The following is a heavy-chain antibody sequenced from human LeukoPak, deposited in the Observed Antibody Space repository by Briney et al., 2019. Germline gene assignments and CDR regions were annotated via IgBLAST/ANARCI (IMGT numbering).Heavy chain of an antibody. CDR1: GGSITNTNY. CDR3: AREGGPYRPLDY. CDR2: VNLQGST. J-gene: IGHJ4*02. Sequence: SETLSLTCGVSGGSITNTNYWTWVRQPPGKGLEWIGEVNLQGSTNYNPSLMGRFAISVDKSENHISLQLTSVTAADTAVYYCAREGGPYRPLDYSGQGTLVIVSA. V-gene: IGHV4-4*02.